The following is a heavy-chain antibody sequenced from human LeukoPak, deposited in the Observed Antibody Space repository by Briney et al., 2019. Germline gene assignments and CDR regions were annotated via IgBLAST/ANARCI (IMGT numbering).Heavy chain of an antibody. J-gene: IGHJ6*02. CDR2: IYHSGST. D-gene: IGHD6-19*01. Sequence: PSETLSLTCTVSGGSISSGDYYWSWIRQPPGKGLEWIGYIYHSGSTYYNPSLKSRVTISVDRSKNQFSLKLSSVTAADTAVYYCARGRYMSSGWYSVGLSDYYGMDVWGQGTTVTVTS. V-gene: IGHV4-30-2*01. CDR3: ARGRYMSSGWYSVGLSDYYGMDV. CDR1: GGSISSGDYY.